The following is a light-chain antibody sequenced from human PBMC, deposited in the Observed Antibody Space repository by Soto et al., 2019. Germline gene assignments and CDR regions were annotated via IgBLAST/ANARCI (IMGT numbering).Light chain of an antibody. CDR1: SSDVGGYNY. CDR2: DVS. CDR3: SSYTSSSTLVV. V-gene: IGLV2-14*01. Sequence: QSALTQPASVSGSPVQSITISCTGNSSDVGGYNYVSWYQQHPGKAPKRMIYDVSNRPSGVSNRFSGSKSGNTASLTISGLQAEDEADYYCSSYTSSSTLVVFGGGTKVTVL. J-gene: IGLJ2*01.